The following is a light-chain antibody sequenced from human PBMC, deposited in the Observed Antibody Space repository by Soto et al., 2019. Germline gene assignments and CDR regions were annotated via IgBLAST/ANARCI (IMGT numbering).Light chain of an antibody. CDR2: LNSDGSH. Sequence: QAVVNQSPSASASLGASVKLTCTLSSGHSNYAIAWHQQQPEKGPRYLMKLNSDGSHSKGDGIPDRFSGSSSGAERYLTISSLQSEDEADYYCQTWVTGIYVFGTGTKVTVL. CDR1: SGHSNYA. CDR3: QTWVTGIYV. V-gene: IGLV4-69*01. J-gene: IGLJ1*01.